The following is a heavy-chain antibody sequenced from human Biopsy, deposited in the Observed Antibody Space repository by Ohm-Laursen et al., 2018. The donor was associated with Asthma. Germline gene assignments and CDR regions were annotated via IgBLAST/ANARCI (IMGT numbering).Heavy chain of an antibody. CDR2: INPNSGNT. CDR1: GYTFNAYY. CDR3: ARAPQPQNYGSGNAQYGLDV. D-gene: IGHD3-10*01. J-gene: IGHJ6*02. V-gene: IGHV1-2*06. Sequence: ALVKVSCKASGYTFNAYYIHWVRQAPGQEFEWMGRINPNSGNTHYAHKFQGRVTMTRDTSISTVYMELTRLRSDDTAVYYCARAPQPQNYGSGNAQYGLDVWGQGTTVTVSS.